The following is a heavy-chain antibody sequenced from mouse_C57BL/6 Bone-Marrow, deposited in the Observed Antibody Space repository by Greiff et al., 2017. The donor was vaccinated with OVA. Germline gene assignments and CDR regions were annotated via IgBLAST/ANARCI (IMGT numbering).Heavy chain of an antibody. V-gene: IGHV1-47*01. D-gene: IGHD1-1*01. Sequence: VQVVESGAELVKPGASVKMSCKASGYTFTTYPIEWMKQNHGKSLEWIGNFHPYNDDTKYNEKFKGKATLTVEKSSSTVYLELSRLTSDDSAVYYCARGGYYGSSYGYFDYWGQGTTLTVSS. CDR2: FHPYNDDT. J-gene: IGHJ2*01. CDR3: ARGGYYGSSYGYFDY. CDR1: GYTFTTYP.